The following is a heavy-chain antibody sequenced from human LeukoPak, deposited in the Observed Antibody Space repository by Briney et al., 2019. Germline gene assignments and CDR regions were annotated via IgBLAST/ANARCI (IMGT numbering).Heavy chain of an antibody. CDR3: ARRAGAYSHPYDY. Sequence: GGSLRLSCTVSGFTVNSNSMSWVRQAPGKGVEWVSFIYSDNTHYSDSVKGRFTISRDNSKNTLYLQMNSLRAEDTAVYYCARRAGAYSHPYDYWGQGILVTVSS. CDR1: GFTVNSNS. D-gene: IGHD4/OR15-4a*01. CDR2: IYSDNT. J-gene: IGHJ4*02. V-gene: IGHV3-53*01.